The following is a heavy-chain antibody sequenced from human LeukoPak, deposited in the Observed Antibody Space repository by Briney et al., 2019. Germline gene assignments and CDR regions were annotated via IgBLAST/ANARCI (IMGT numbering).Heavy chain of an antibody. D-gene: IGHD3-22*01. CDR1: GFTFSSYA. V-gene: IGHV3-48*01. Sequence: GGSLRLSCAASGFTFSSYAMSWVRQAPGKGLEWVSYISSSGSTIYYADSVKGRFTISRDNAKNSLYLQMNSLRAEDTAVYYCARDRRITMIVVANDAFDIWGQGTMVTVSS. CDR2: ISSSGSTI. J-gene: IGHJ3*02. CDR3: ARDRRITMIVVANDAFDI.